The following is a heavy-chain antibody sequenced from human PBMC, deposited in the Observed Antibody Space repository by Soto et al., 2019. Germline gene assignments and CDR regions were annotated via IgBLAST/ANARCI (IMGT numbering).Heavy chain of an antibody. CDR1: GGSCSGYY. CDR3: ARAMGIRGYGMDV. Sequence: PSETLSLTCAAYGGSCSGYYWSCIRQPPGKGLEWIGEINHSGSTNYNPSLKSRVTISVDTSKNQFSLKLSSVTAADTAVYYCARAMGIRGYGMDVWGQGTTVT. CDR2: INHSGST. V-gene: IGHV4-34*01. D-gene: IGHD7-27*01. J-gene: IGHJ6*02.